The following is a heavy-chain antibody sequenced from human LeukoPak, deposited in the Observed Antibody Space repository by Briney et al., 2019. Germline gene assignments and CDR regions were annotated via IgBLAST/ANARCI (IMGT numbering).Heavy chain of an antibody. Sequence: SETRSLTCAVYGGSFSGYYWSWIRQPPGKGLEWIGEINHSGSTNYNPSLKSRVTISVDTSKNQFSLKLSSVTAADTAVYYCASRSGYYYDSSGYYQDAFDIWGQGTMVTVSS. CDR2: INHSGST. CDR1: GGSFSGYY. V-gene: IGHV4-34*01. D-gene: IGHD3-22*01. J-gene: IGHJ3*02. CDR3: ASRSGYYYDSSGYYQDAFDI.